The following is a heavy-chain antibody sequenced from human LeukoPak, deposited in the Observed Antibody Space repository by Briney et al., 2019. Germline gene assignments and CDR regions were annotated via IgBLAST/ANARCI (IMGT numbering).Heavy chain of an antibody. V-gene: IGHV4-61*02. J-gene: IGHJ4*02. CDR3: ARGNGARDY. CDR1: GGSISSGSYY. CDR2: IYTSGST. Sequence: SETLSLTCTVAGGSISSGSYYWSWIRQPAGKGLEWIGRIYTSGSTNYNPSLKSRVTMSVDTSKNQFSLKLSSVTAADTAVYYCARGNGARDYWGQGTLVTVSS. D-gene: IGHD4/OR15-4a*01.